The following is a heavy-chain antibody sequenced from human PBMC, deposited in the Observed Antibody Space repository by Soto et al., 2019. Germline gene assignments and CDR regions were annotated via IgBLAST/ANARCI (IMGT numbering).Heavy chain of an antibody. CDR3: ARAPKAAAGRYYYYGMDV. V-gene: IGHV1-69*06. CDR1: GGTFSSYA. Sequence: QVQLVQSGAEVKKPGSSVKVSCKASGGTFSSYAISWVRQAPGQGLEWMGGIIPIFGTANYAQKFQGRVTITADKSTSTAYMELSSLRSDDTAVYYCARAPKAAAGRYYYYGMDVWGQGTTVTVSS. J-gene: IGHJ6*02. D-gene: IGHD6-13*01. CDR2: IIPIFGTA.